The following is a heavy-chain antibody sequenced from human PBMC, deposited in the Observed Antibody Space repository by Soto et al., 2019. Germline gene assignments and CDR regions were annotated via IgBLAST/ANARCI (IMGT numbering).Heavy chain of an antibody. V-gene: IGHV4-39*01. Sequence: QLQLQESGPGLVKPSETLSLTCTVSGGSISSSSYYWGWIRQPPGKGLEWIGSIYYSGSTYCNPSLKCRVTISVDTSKSQFSLKLSSVTAADTAVYYCARLRGAAAGIWGQGTLVTVSS. CDR3: ARLRGAAAGI. CDR2: IYYSGST. D-gene: IGHD6-13*01. J-gene: IGHJ4*02. CDR1: GGSISSSSYY.